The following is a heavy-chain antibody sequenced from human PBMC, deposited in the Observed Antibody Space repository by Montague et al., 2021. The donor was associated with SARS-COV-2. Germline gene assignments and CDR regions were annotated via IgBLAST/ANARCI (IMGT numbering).Heavy chain of an antibody. CDR2: IDWDDDK. V-gene: IGHV2-70*11. Sequence: PALVKPTQTLTLTCTFSGFSLSTSGMCVSWIRQPPGKALEWLARIDWDDDKYYSTSLKTRLSISKDTSKNQVVLTMTNMDPVDTATYYCARTTYDILTGTLIAFDSWGQGTLVTVSS. J-gene: IGHJ4*02. D-gene: IGHD3-9*01. CDR3: ARTTYDILTGTLIAFDS. CDR1: GFSLSTSGMC.